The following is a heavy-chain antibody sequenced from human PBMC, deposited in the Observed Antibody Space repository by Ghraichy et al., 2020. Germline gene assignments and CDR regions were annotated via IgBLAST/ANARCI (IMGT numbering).Heavy chain of an antibody. CDR2: ISGSGGRT. J-gene: IGHJ4*02. Sequence: GGSLRLSCAASGFTFRSYAMSWVRQAPGKGLEWVSTISGSGGRTYYADSVKGRFTISRDNSKNTLYLQMNSLRAEDTAVYYCAKDVGPGDYDSSGYYYVSGLFDYWGQGTMVTVSS. D-gene: IGHD3-22*01. V-gene: IGHV3-23*01. CDR3: AKDVGPGDYDSSGYYYVSGLFDY. CDR1: GFTFRSYA.